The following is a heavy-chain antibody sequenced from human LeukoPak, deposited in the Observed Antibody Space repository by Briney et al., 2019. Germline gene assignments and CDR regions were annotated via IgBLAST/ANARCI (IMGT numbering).Heavy chain of an antibody. CDR3: ARGLNEDYYYYYMDV. CDR2: IYYSGST. Sequence: PSETLSLTCTVSGGSISSYYWSWIRQPPGKGLEWIGYIYYSGSTNYNPSLKSRVTISVDTSKNQFSLKLSSVTAADTAVYYCARGLNEDYYYYYMDVWGKGTTVTISS. CDR1: GGSISSYY. V-gene: IGHV4-59*08. J-gene: IGHJ6*03. D-gene: IGHD1-1*01.